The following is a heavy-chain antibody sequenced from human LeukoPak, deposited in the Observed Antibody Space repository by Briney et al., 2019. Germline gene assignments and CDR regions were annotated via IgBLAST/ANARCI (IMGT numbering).Heavy chain of an antibody. D-gene: IGHD3-22*01. J-gene: IGHJ4*02. CDR3: ARADSGGYYVAYWY. V-gene: IGHV1-18*01. CDR2: ISGDNGKT. Sequence: ASVKVSFKASGYTFTSYGISWARQAPGQGLEGMGWISGDNGKTKNAQKFQGRVTMTTDTSTTTAYMELRSLRSDDTAVYYCARADSGGYYVAYWYWGQGSLVTVSS. CDR1: GYTFTSYG.